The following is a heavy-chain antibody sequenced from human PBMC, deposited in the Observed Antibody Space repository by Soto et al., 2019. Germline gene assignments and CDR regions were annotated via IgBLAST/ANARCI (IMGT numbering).Heavy chain of an antibody. CDR3: ARDLGGISVASTNRADY. D-gene: IGHD6-19*01. V-gene: IGHV1-18*01. CDR2: ISAYNGNT. CDR1: GYTFTSYG. Sequence: QVQLVQSGAEVKKPGASVKVSCKASGYTFTSYGISWVRQAPGQGLERMGWISAYNGNTNYAQKLQGKDSMTTDTSTSTAYMELSRLRSDDTAVYYCARDLGGISVASTNRADYWGQGNLVTVSS. J-gene: IGHJ4*02.